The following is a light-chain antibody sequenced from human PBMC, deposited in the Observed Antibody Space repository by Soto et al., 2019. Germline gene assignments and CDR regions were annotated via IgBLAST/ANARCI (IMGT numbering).Light chain of an antibody. Sequence: DIQMTQSPSSLSASVGDRVTITCRAGQSISSYLNWYQHKPGKAPNLLIYAATTLQSGVPSRFSGSGSGTDFTLTISRLEPEDFAVYYCQQYGSSPRTFGQGTKVDIK. CDR1: QSISSY. V-gene: IGKV1-39*01. J-gene: IGKJ1*01. CDR3: QQYGSSPRT. CDR2: AAT.